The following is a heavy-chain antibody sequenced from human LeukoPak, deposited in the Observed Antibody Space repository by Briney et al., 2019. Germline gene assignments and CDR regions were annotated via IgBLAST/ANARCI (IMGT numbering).Heavy chain of an antibody. CDR2: IKQDGSEK. CDR1: GFTFSSYW. CDR3: ARGGGYAWDY. J-gene: IGHJ4*02. D-gene: IGHD5-12*01. V-gene: IGHV3-7*01. Sequence: GGSLRLSCATSGFTFSSYWMNWVRQAPRKGLEWVANIKQDGSEKYYVDSVKGRFTISRDNAKNSLYLQMNSLRADDTAVYYCARGGGYAWDYWGQGTLVTVSS.